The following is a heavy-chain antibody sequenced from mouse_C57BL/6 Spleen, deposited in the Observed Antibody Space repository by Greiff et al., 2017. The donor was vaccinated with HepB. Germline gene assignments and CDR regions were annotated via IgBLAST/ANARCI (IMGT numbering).Heavy chain of an antibody. V-gene: IGHV1-80*01. CDR2: IYPGDGDT. CDR3: ARESGYYAMDY. J-gene: IGHJ4*01. D-gene: IGHD3-1*01. CDR1: GYAFSSYW. Sequence: QVQLQQSGAELVKPGASVKISCKASGYAFSSYWMNWVKQRPGKGLEWIGQIYPGDGDTNYNGKFKGKATMTADKSSSTAYMQLSRLTSEDSAVYFCARESGYYAMDYWGQGTSVTVSS.